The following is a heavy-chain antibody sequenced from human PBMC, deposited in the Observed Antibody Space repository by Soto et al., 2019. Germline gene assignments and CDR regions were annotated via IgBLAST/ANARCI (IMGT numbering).Heavy chain of an antibody. D-gene: IGHD4-17*01. Sequence: PSETLSLTCTVSGGSISSYYWSWIRQPPGKGLEWIGYIYYSGSTNYNPSLKSRVTISVDTSKNQFSLKLSSVTAADTAVYYCASYDYGDYIFDYWGQGTLVTVSS. V-gene: IGHV4-59*01. CDR1: GGSISSYY. J-gene: IGHJ4*02. CDR2: IYYSGST. CDR3: ASYDYGDYIFDY.